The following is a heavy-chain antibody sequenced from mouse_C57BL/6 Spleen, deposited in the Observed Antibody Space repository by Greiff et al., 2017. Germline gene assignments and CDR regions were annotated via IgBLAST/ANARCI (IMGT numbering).Heavy chain of an antibody. CDR1: RYAFTNYL. CDR2: INPGSGGT. V-gene: IGHV1-54*01. J-gene: IGHJ2*01. CDR3: ARSDGSYDDY. D-gene: IGHD2-3*01. Sequence: QVQLQQSGAELVRPGTSVKVSCKASRYAFTNYLIEWVKQRPGQGLEWIGVINPGSGGTNYNEKFKGKATLTADKSSSTAYMQLSSLTSEDSAVYFCARSDGSYDDYWGQGTTLTVSS.